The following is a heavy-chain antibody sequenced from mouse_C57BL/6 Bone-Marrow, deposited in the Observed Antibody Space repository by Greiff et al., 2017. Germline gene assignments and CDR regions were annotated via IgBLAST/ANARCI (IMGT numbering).Heavy chain of an antibody. V-gene: IGHV5-6*01. CDR3: VRLGGYDGAGFAY. CDR2: ISSGGSYT. Sequence: EVQVVESGGDLVKPGGSLKLSCAASGFTFSSYGMSWVRQTPDKRLEWVATISSGGSYTYYPDSVKGRFTISRDNAKNTLYRQMSRLTSEDTAMYYCVRLGGYDGAGFAYWGQGTLVIVSA. CDR1: GFTFSSYG. D-gene: IGHD2-2*01. J-gene: IGHJ3*01.